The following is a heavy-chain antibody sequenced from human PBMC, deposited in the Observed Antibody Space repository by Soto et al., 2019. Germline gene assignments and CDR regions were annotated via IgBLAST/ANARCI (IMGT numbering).Heavy chain of an antibody. J-gene: IGHJ5*02. CDR1: GFTFSSSA. CDR2: IRVGGGDT. D-gene: IGHD6-19*01. CDR3: AKCSVGTVRSSGWCNWFDP. Sequence: EVRLLESGGGLAQPGGSLRLSCAASGFTFSSSAMNWVRQAPGKGLEWVSSIRVGGGDTFYADSVRGRFTVSRDISRNTLYLQMNSLRAEDTAIYYCAKCSVGTVRSSGWCNWFDPVGQGTLVTVSS. V-gene: IGHV3-23*01.